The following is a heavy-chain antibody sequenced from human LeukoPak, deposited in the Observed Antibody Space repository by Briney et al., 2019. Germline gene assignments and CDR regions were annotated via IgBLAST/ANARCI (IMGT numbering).Heavy chain of an antibody. Sequence: SETLSLTCTVSGGSVSSGSYYWSWIRQPPGKGLEWIGYIYYSGSTNYNPSLKSRVTISVDTSKNQFSLKLSSVTAADTAVYYCASVAYDFWSTYFDYWGQGTLVTVSS. CDR3: ASVAYDFWSTYFDY. V-gene: IGHV4-61*01. CDR2: IYYSGST. J-gene: IGHJ4*02. D-gene: IGHD3-3*01. CDR1: GGSVSSGSYY.